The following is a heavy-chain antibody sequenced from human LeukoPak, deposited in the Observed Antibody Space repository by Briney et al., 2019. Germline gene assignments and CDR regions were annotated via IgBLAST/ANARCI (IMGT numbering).Heavy chain of an antibody. D-gene: IGHD3-10*01. CDR2: IYSSGTI. V-gene: IGHV4-4*07. CDR1: GGSISSYY. J-gene: IGHJ5*02. CDR3: TRDSGTTGEVKFDP. Sequence: KPSETLSLTCTVPGGSISSYYWSWIRQPAGKGLEWIGRIYSSGTITYNPSLQSRVTMSVDTSKNEFSLKMSSVTAADTAVYYCTRDSGTTGEVKFDPWGQGTLVAVSS.